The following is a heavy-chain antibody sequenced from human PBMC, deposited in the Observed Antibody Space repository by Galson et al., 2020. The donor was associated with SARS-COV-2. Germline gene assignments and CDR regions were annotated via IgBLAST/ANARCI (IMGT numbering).Heavy chain of an antibody. Sequence: GESLKISCAASGFTFSSYDMHWVRQATGKGLEWVSAIGTAGDPYYPGSVKGRFTISRENAKNSLYLQMNSLRAGDTAVYYCARGAGRSSSWYGSDAFDIWGQGTMVTVSS. V-gene: IGHV3-13*05. D-gene: IGHD6-13*01. CDR2: IGTAGDP. CDR3: ARGAGRSSSWYGSDAFDI. J-gene: IGHJ3*02. CDR1: GFTFSSYD.